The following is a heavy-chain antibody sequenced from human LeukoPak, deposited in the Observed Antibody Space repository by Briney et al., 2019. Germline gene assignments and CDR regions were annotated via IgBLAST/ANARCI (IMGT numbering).Heavy chain of an antibody. CDR2: IYYSGST. D-gene: IGHD3-22*01. Sequence: SETLSLTCTISAASISSSSHHWGWIRQPPGKGLEWIGYIYYSGSTNYNPSLKSRVTISVDTSKNQFSLKLSSVTAADTAVYYCASYSYYYDSSGYFDYWGQGTLVTVSS. CDR3: ASYSYYYDSSGYFDY. CDR1: AASISSSSHH. J-gene: IGHJ4*02. V-gene: IGHV4-61*05.